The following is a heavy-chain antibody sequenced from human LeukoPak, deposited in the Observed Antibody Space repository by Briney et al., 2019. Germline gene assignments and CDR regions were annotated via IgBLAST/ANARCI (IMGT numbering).Heavy chain of an antibody. CDR3: ARGGSSGSGSYVY. CDR1: GGTFSSYA. J-gene: IGHJ4*02. CDR2: INPSGGST. Sequence: ASVKVSCKASGGTFSSYAISWVRQAPRQGLEWMGIINPSGGSTSYAQKFQGRVTMTRDTSTSTVYMELSSLRSEDTAVYYCARGGSSGSGSYVYWGQGTLVTVSS. V-gene: IGHV1-46*01. D-gene: IGHD3-10*01.